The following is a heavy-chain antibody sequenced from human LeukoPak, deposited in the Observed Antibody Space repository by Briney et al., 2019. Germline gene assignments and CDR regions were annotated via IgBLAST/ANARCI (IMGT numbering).Heavy chain of an antibody. J-gene: IGHJ3*02. CDR3: ARDPATYYYDSSVVDI. CDR1: GFTVGSNY. CDR2: IYSGGST. D-gene: IGHD3-22*01. Sequence: PGGSLRLSCAASGFTVGSNYMHWVRQAPGKGLEWVSVIYSGGSTYYADSVEGRFTISRDNSKHTLYLQMYRLRAEDTAVYYCARDPATYYYDSSVVDIWGQGTMVTVSS. V-gene: IGHV3-53*01.